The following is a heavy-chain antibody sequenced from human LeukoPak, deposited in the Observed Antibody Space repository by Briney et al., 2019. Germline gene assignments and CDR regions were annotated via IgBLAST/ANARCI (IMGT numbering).Heavy chain of an antibody. J-gene: IGHJ4*02. Sequence: SETLSLTCAVYGGSFSGYYWGWIRQPPGKGLEWIGEINHSGSTNYNPSLKSRVTISVDTSKNQFSLKLSSVTAADTAVYYCARGNVRRTYYDYVWGKLDYWGQGTLVTVSS. D-gene: IGHD3-16*01. CDR3: ARGNVRRTYYDYVWGKLDY. CDR2: INHSGST. CDR1: GGSFSGYY. V-gene: IGHV4-34*01.